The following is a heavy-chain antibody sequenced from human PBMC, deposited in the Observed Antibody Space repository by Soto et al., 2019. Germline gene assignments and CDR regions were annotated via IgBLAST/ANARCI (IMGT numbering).Heavy chain of an antibody. J-gene: IGHJ5*01. D-gene: IGHD1-20*01. CDR3: AKDAVPYNGKWDWFDS. CDR1: RFTFSDFA. CDR2: IGGGGSDT. Sequence: DVQLLESGGGLVQPGGSLTLSCAASRFTFSDFAMSWVRQAPGKGLEWVSSIGGGGSDTYYADSVKGRFTISRDNSKNGLCVQMDSLRDEDTAVYYCAKDAVPYNGKWDWFDSWGQGTLVIVSS. V-gene: IGHV3-23*01.